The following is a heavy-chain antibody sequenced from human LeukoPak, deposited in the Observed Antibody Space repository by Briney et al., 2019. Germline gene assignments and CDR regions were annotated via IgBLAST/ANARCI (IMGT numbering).Heavy chain of an antibody. CDR1: GFTFDDYA. V-gene: IGHV3-9*01. J-gene: IGHJ4*02. CDR3: ASSLYYYDSSGYFAFDY. Sequence: PGRSLRLSCAASGFTFDDYAMHWVRQAPGKGLEWVSGISWNSGSIGYADSVKGRFTISRDNAKNSLYLQMNSLRAEDTALYYCASSLYYYDSSGYFAFDYWGQGTLVTVSS. D-gene: IGHD3-22*01. CDR2: ISWNSGSI.